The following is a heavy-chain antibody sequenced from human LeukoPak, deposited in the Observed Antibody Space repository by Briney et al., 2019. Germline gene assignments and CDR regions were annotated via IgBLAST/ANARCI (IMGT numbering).Heavy chain of an antibody. J-gene: IGHJ3*01. CDR2: IIPISGAA. CDR3: ARGSRDGYKYDSFDV. CDR1: GDTFSIYG. V-gene: IGHV1-69*13. Sequence: SVKVSCKAVGDTFSIYGISWVRQAPGQGLEWMGGIIPISGAAEYAQKFQGRVTITADEPTTTAYMELTSLTSDDTAVYYCARGSRDGYKYDSFDVWGQGTMVTVSS. D-gene: IGHD5-24*01.